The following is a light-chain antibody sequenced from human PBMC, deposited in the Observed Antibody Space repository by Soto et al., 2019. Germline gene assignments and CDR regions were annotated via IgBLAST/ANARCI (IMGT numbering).Light chain of an antibody. Sequence: EIVLTQSPGTLSLSPGERATLSCRASQSISSSYLAWYQQKPGQAPRVLIYGASSRATGIPDRFSGSGSGTDITPTISRLETEDFAVYFCQQYGNPPPNAFGQGTKVDIK. CDR1: QSISSSY. J-gene: IGKJ2*01. CDR3: QQYGNPPPNA. V-gene: IGKV3-20*01. CDR2: GAS.